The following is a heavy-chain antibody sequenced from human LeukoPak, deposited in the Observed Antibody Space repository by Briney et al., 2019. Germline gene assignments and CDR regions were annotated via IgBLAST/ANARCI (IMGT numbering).Heavy chain of an antibody. Sequence: PSETLSLTCTVSGGSISNYYWSWIRQPPGKGLEWIGYIYYSGSTNYNPSLKSRVTISVDTSKNQFSLKLSSVTAADTAVYYCARDFRHSYYYYYMDVWGKGTTVTVSS. J-gene: IGHJ6*03. CDR1: GGSISNYY. V-gene: IGHV4-59*01. CDR3: ARDFRHSYYYYYMDV. CDR2: IYYSGST. D-gene: IGHD2-21*01.